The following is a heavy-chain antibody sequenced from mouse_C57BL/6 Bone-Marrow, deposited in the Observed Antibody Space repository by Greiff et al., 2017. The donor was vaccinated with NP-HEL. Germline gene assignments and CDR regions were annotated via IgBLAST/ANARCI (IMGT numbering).Heavy chain of an antibody. D-gene: IGHD2-4*01. J-gene: IGHJ3*01. Sequence: QVQLQQPGAELVKPGASVKLSCTASGYTFTSYWMHWVKQRPGRGLEWIGRIDPSSGGTKYHEKLKSKATLSVDKPSSTAYMQLSSLTSEDSEVYYCERSGYDYDGGAWFADWGQGTLVTVSA. CDR2: IDPSSGGT. CDR1: GYTFTSYW. CDR3: ERSGYDYDGGAWFAD. V-gene: IGHV1-72*01.